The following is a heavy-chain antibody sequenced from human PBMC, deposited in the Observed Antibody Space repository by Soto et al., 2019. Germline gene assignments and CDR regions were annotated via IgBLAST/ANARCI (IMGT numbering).Heavy chain of an antibody. Sequence: QVQLVQSGAEVRKPGSSVKVSCKASGGTFSNYALSWVRQAPGQGLEWMGGIIPLFSTANYAQKFRGTATIIADESTSTAYMELSSLRSEDTAVYYCAGASVDTAIITLDYFYWHYGMDVWGQGTTVTVAS. CDR3: AGASVDTAIITLDYFYWHYGMDV. CDR2: IIPLFSTA. CDR1: GGTFSNYA. D-gene: IGHD5-18*01. J-gene: IGHJ6*02. V-gene: IGHV1-69*01.